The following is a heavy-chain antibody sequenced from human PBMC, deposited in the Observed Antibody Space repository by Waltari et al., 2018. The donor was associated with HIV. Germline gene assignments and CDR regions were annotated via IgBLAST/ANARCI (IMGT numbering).Heavy chain of an antibody. CDR1: GYTFTGYY. CDR3: AREGARMTTMIYYYYGMDV. Sequence: QVQMVQSGAEVKKPGASVKVSCKASGYTFTGYYMQWVRPAPGQGLEWMGRINPNSGGKNYEQQFQGRVTMTRDTSISTAYMELSRLRSDDTAVYYCAREGARMTTMIYYYYGMDVWGQGTTVTVSS. D-gene: IGHD4-4*01. V-gene: IGHV1-2*06. J-gene: IGHJ6*02. CDR2: INPNSGGK.